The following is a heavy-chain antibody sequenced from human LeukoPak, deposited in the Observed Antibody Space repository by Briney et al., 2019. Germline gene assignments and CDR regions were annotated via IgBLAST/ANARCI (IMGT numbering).Heavy chain of an antibody. CDR3: ARELGWEAGYFDY. J-gene: IGHJ4*02. Sequence: SVKVSCKASGGTFSSYAISWVRQAPGQGLEWMGGIIPIFGTANYAQKFQGRVTITADKSTSTAYMELSSLRSDDTAVYYCARELGWEAGYFDYWGQGTLVTVSS. CDR2: IIPIFGTA. CDR1: GGTFSSYA. V-gene: IGHV1-69*06. D-gene: IGHD1-26*01.